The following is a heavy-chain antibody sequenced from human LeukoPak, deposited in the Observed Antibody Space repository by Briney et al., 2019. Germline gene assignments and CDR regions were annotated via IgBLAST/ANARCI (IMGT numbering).Heavy chain of an antibody. Sequence: GGSLRLSCAASGFTFSSYGMHWVRQAPGKGLEWVAFISYDGTNKFYTDSVKGRFTMSRVNSKSMLYLEMNSLRVEDTAVYYCAKVDYSSSYSWGQGILVTVSP. J-gene: IGHJ4*02. CDR3: AKVDYSSSYS. CDR2: ISYDGTNK. CDR1: GFTFSSYG. V-gene: IGHV3-30*02. D-gene: IGHD6-6*01.